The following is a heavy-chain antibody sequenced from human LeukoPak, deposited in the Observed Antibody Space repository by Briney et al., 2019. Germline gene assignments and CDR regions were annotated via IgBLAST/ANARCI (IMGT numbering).Heavy chain of an antibody. D-gene: IGHD4-17*01. V-gene: IGHV5-51*01. J-gene: IGHJ4*02. CDR3: ARALRTGQGDYVPVL. Sequence: GESLKISCKGSGYSFTSYWIGWVRQMPGKGLEWMGIIYPGDSDTRYSPPFQGQVTISAAKSIDTIYLQWNSLKASDTAMYYCARALRTGQGDYVPVLWGQGTLVTVSS. CDR2: IYPGDSDT. CDR1: GYSFTSYW.